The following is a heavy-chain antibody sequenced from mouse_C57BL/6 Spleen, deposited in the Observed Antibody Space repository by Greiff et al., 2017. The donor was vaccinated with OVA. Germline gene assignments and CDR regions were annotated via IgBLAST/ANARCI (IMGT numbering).Heavy chain of an antibody. CDR1: GYTFTSYW. J-gene: IGHJ2*01. Sequence: QVQLMESGAELVRPGSSVKLSCTASGYTFTSYWMHWVKQRPIQGLEWIGNIDPSDSETHYNQKFKDKATLTVDKSSSTAYMQLSSLTSEDSAVYYCARSGGCAFGYWGQGTTLTVSS. D-gene: IGHD1-1*02. CDR3: ARSGGCAFGY. V-gene: IGHV1-52*01. CDR2: IDPSDSET.